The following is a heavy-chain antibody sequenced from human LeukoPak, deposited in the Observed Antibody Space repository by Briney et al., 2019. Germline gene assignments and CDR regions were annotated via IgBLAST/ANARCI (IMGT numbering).Heavy chain of an antibody. Sequence: ASVKVSCKASGYTFTTYYIHWVRQAPGQGLEWMGIISPSGGSTSYAQKFQGRVTMTRDTSTSTVYMELSSLRSEDTAVYYCARDWVGATRADYWGQGTLVTVSS. CDR2: ISPSGGST. CDR1: GYTFTTYY. CDR3: ARDWVGATRADY. V-gene: IGHV1-46*01. J-gene: IGHJ4*02. D-gene: IGHD1-26*01.